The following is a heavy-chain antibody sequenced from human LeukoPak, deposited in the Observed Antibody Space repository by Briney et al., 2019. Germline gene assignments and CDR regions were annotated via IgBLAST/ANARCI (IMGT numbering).Heavy chain of an antibody. CDR3: ARGLRWHDY. Sequence: GGSLRLSCVVSRITFSSFSMNWVRQPPGKGLEWVANINQDGSEKNYVDSVKGRFTISRDNAKSSLYLQMSSLRAEDTAVYYCARGLRWHDYWGQGTLVTVSS. CDR1: RITFSSFS. D-gene: IGHD4-23*01. CDR2: INQDGSEK. V-gene: IGHV3-7*04. J-gene: IGHJ4*02.